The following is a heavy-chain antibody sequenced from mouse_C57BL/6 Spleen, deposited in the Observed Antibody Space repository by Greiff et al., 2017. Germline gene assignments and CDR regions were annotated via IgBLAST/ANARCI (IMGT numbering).Heavy chain of an antibody. CDR1: GYTFTDYE. CDR2: IDPETGGT. D-gene: IGHD1-1*01. V-gene: IGHV1-15*01. J-gene: IGHJ1*03. Sequence: VQLQQSGAELVRPGASVTLSCKASGYTFTDYEMHWVKQTPVHGLEWIGAIDPETGGTAYNQKFKGKAILTADKSSSTAYMELRSLTSEYSAVYYCTRDYGSSSWYFDVWGTGTTVTVSS. CDR3: TRDYGSSSWYFDV.